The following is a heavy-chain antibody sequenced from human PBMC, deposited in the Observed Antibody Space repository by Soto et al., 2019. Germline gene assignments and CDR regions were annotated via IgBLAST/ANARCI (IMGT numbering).Heavy chain of an antibody. J-gene: IGHJ6*02. D-gene: IGHD4-17*01. CDR1: GYTFTSYY. Sequence: QVQLVQSGAEVKKPGASVKVSCKASGYTFTSYYMHWVRQAPGQGLEWMGIINPNSGGTNYAQKFQGRVTMTRDTSISTAYMELSRLRSDDTAVYYCASRTTYGDFYYYYGMDVWGQGTTVTVSS. CDR2: INPNSGGT. CDR3: ASRTTYGDFYYYYGMDV. V-gene: IGHV1-2*02.